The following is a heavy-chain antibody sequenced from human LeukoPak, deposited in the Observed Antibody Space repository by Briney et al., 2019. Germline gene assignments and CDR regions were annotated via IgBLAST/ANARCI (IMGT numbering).Heavy chain of an antibody. CDR2: IYSGGST. CDR3: ARSGAAYNWNDPLYMDV. Sequence: GGSLRLSCAASGFTFRSYHMSWVRQAPGKGLEWVSVIYSGGSTYYADSVKGRFTISRDNSKNTLYLQMNSLRAEDTAVYYCARSGAAYNWNDPLYMDVWGKGTTVTVSS. D-gene: IGHD1-20*01. V-gene: IGHV3-66*01. J-gene: IGHJ6*03. CDR1: GFTFRSYH.